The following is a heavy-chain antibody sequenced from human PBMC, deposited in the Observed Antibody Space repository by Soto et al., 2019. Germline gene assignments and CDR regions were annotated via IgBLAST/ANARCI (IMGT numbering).Heavy chain of an antibody. CDR1: GFSFTTYG. D-gene: IGHD3-22*01. CDR2: ISSTGLYT. V-gene: IGHV3-23*01. Sequence: GGSLRLSCAAPGFSFTTYGMSWVRQAPGKGLEWVSDISSTGLYTYLADSVKGRFTISRDNSKNTLYLQMNSLRVDDTAVYFCTKSWLFEKNWFDPWGQGTLVTVSS. CDR3: TKSWLFEKNWFDP. J-gene: IGHJ5*02.